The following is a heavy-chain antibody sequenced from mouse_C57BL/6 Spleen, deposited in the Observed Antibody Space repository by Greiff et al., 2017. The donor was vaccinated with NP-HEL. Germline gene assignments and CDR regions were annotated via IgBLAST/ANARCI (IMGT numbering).Heavy chain of an antibody. CDR2: IHPNSGST. CDR3: ASFTTVVSYYFDY. J-gene: IGHJ2*01. CDR1: GYTFTSYW. D-gene: IGHD1-1*01. Sequence: VQLQQPGAELVKPGASVKLSCKASGYTFTSYWMHWVKQRPGQGLEWIGMIHPNSGSTNYNEKFKSKATLTVDKSSSTAYMQLSSLTSEDSAVYYCASFTTVVSYYFDYWGQGTTLTVSS. V-gene: IGHV1-64*01.